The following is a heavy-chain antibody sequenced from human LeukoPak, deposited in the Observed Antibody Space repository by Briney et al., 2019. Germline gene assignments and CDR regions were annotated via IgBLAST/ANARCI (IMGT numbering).Heavy chain of an antibody. CDR3: ARGVVTTRGGFDP. CDR1: GYSISSGYY. CDR2: IYHSGST. V-gene: IGHV4-38-2*01. D-gene: IGHD4-11*01. Sequence: SKTLSLTCAVSGYSISSGYYWGWIRQPPGKGLEWIGSIYHSGSTYYNPSLKSRVTISVDTSKNQFSLKLSCVTAADAAVYYCARGVVTTRGGFDPWGQGTLVTVSS. J-gene: IGHJ5*02.